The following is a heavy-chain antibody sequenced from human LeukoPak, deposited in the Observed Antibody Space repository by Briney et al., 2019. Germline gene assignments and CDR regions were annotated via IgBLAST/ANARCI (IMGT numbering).Heavy chain of an antibody. Sequence: GGSLRLSCAASGFTFSSYAMTWVRQAPGEGRKWGSDICGSGSSAYYADSGRGRFTLSRDNSKNTLCLHMCSPRERGTGVYFCAKDLTDYYDSSGLDYWGQGTLVTVAS. CDR2: ICGSGSSA. D-gene: IGHD3-22*01. J-gene: IGHJ4*02. CDR1: GFTFSSYA. V-gene: IGHV3-23*01. CDR3: AKDLTDYYDSSGLDY.